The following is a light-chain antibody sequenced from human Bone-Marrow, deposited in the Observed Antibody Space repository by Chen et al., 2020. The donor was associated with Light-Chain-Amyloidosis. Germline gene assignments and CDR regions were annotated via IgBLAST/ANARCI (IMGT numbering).Light chain of an antibody. J-gene: IGLJ3*02. Sequence: SYVLTQPSSVSVSPGQTATIACGGNNIGSTSVHWYQHPPGQAPLLGVYDDSDRPSGIPARLSGSNSGNTANRTISRVEAGEEADYYCQVWDRSSDRPVFGGGTKLSVL. CDR2: DDS. V-gene: IGLV3-21*02. CDR1: NIGSTS. CDR3: QVWDRSSDRPV.